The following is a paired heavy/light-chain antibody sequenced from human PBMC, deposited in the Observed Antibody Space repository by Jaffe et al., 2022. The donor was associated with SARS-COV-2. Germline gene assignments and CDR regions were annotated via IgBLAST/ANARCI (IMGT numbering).Light chain of an antibody. CDR3: QQYGPSLYT. V-gene: IGKV3-20*01. CDR1: QTVTSSY. CDR2: GAS. J-gene: IGKJ2*01. Sequence: ETVLTQSPGILSLSPGERATLSCRASQTVTSSYLGWYQQKPGQAPRLLIYGASSRATGIPDRFSGSGSGTDFTLTISRLEPEDFAVYYCQQYGPSLYTIGQGTKLEIK.
Heavy chain of an antibody. CDR1: GFNFNDYG. J-gene: IGHJ3*02. CDR3: AKERGPFDVFDI. V-gene: IGHV3-30*18. Sequence: QVQLAESGGGVVQPGRSLRLSCAASGFNFNDYGMHWVRQAPGKGLEWVAAISFSGTTNKSVDSVKGRFTISRDNSKNTLYLQMNSLTAEDTAIYYCAKERGPFDVFDIWGQGTMVTVSS. CDR2: ISFSGTTN.